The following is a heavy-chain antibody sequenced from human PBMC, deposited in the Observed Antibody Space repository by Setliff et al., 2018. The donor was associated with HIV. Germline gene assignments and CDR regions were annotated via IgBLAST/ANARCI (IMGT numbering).Heavy chain of an antibody. Sequence: GESPKISCQGSGYSFTSYWIGWVRQMPGKGLEWMGLIHPIDSDVRYSPSFQGQVTMSADKSINTAYLQWGSLKASDSAMYYCARVGDTSGYYFYIFDLWGQGTMVTVSS. CDR2: IHPIDSDV. J-gene: IGHJ3*01. CDR1: GYSFTSYW. V-gene: IGHV5-51*01. CDR3: ARVGDTSGYYFYIFDL. D-gene: IGHD3-22*01.